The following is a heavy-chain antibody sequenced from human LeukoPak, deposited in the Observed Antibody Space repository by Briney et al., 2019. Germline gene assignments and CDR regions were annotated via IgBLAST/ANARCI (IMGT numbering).Heavy chain of an antibody. CDR3: ARLSHYYGSSGYYPKDFDY. D-gene: IGHD3-22*01. J-gene: IGHJ4*02. CDR2: IIPIFGTA. Sequence: GASVKVSCKASGGTFSSYAISWVRQAPGQGLEWMGGIIPIFGTANYAQKFQGRVTITADKSTSTAYMELSSLRSEDTAVYYCARLSHYYGSSGYYPKDFDYWGQGTLVTVSS. V-gene: IGHV1-69*06. CDR1: GGTFSSYA.